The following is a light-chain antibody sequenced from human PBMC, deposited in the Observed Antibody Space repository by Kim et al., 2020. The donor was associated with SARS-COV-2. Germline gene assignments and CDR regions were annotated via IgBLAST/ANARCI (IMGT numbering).Light chain of an antibody. CDR2: GAS. Sequence: EIVMTQSPATLSLSPGERATLSCRASQSVSSNLAWYQQKPGQTPRLLIYGASTRATGIPARFSGSGSGTGFTLTISSLQSEDFAVYYCQQYNNWPPYTFGQGTKLEI. CDR1: QSVSSN. J-gene: IGKJ2*01. V-gene: IGKV3-15*01. CDR3: QQYNNWPPYT.